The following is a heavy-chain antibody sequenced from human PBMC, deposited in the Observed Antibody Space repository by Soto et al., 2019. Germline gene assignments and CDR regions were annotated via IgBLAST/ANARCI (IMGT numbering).Heavy chain of an antibody. Sequence: GGPLEPSAPASGLTFSSNAMNWFRQGLGKGRKCVCHISDTGDAYYAYSVKGRFTIYRDYSKNTRFLQMNSPGAEDTALYYCADALYSSSCFDVWGQGTPVTVSS. D-gene: IGHD3-9*01. CDR3: ADALYSSSCFDV. J-gene: IGHJ1*01. V-gene: IGHV3-23*01. CDR2: ISDTGDA. CDR1: GLTFSSNA.